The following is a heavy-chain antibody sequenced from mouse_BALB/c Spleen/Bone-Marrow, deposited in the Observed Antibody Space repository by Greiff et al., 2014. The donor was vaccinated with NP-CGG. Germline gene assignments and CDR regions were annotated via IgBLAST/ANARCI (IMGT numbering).Heavy chain of an antibody. D-gene: IGHD2-4*01. CDR1: GFTFSSYA. V-gene: IGHV5-9-1*01. Sequence: EVMLVESGGGLVKPGGSLKLSCAASGFTFSSYAMSWGRQTPEKRLEWVATITSGGTYTYYPDSVKGRFTISRDNAKNTLYLQMSRLRSEDAVIYYCARRRVYDYDWDFDVWGAGTTVTVSS. CDR3: ARRRVYDYDWDFDV. J-gene: IGHJ1*01. CDR2: ITSGGTYT.